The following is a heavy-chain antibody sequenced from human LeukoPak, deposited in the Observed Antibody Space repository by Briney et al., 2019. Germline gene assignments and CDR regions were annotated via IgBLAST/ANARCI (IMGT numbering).Heavy chain of an antibody. CDR2: ISTGSSYI. J-gene: IGHJ2*01. Sequence: GGSLRLSCAASGFTFSSYWMHWVRQAPGKGLEWVSSISTGSSYIYSADSVKGGFTISRDNAKNSLYLQLNSLRAEDTAVYYCAGSDTTGYTPREWDYWYFDLWGRGTLVTVSS. CDR1: GFTFSSYW. D-gene: IGHD1-1*01. CDR3: AGSDTTGYTPREWDYWYFDL. V-gene: IGHV3-21*01.